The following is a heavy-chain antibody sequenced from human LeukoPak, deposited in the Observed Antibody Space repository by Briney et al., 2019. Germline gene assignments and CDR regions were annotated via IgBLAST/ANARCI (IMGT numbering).Heavy chain of an antibody. CDR3: ARDSTISPYYYMDV. V-gene: IGHV3-7*01. CDR2: IKQDGSEK. D-gene: IGHD5-12*01. Sequence: GGSLRLSCAASGFTFSSYWMSWVRQAPGKGLEWVANIKQDGSEKYYVDSVKGRFTISRDNAKNSLYLQMNSLRAEDTAVYYCARDSTISPYYYMDVWGKGTTVTVSS. J-gene: IGHJ6*03. CDR1: GFTFSSYW.